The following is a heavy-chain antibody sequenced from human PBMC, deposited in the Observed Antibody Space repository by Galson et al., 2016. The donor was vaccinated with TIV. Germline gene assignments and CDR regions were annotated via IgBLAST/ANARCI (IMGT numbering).Heavy chain of an antibody. CDR1: GFTFSGYV. CDR3: AKPGKGGDCSWDAFDI. Sequence: SLRLSCAASGFTFSGYVMSWVRQAPGKGLEWVSTVSLSGGTTYYADSVKGRFTISRDNARYTQYLQMNSLRAQDTAIYYCAKPGKGGDCSWDAFDIWGQGTLVIVSS. J-gene: IGHJ3*02. CDR2: VSLSGGTT. D-gene: IGHD2-21*02. V-gene: IGHV3-23*01.